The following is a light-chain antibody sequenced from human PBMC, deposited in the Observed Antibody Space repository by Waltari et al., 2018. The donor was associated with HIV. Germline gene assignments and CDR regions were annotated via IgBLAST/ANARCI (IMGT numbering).Light chain of an antibody. Sequence: QSLLTQPPSASGTPGQRVTISCSGSTANIGTNTVNWYKHLPGPAPTLLIFSDNRRHSVVSDRFSGSKSGTSASLAISGLRSDDEAKFICASWDASLDGWVFGGGTQLTVL. J-gene: IGLJ3*02. CDR3: ASWDASLDGWV. V-gene: IGLV1-44*01. CDR2: SDN. CDR1: TANIGTNT.